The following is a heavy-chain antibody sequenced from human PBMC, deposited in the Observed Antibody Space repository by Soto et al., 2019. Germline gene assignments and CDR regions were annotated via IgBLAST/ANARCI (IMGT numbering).Heavy chain of an antibody. Sequence: PGGSLRLSCAASGFTFSSYGMHWVRQALGKGLEWVAVIWYDGSNKYYADSVKGRFTISRDNSKNTLYLQMNSLRAEDTAVYYCARDPSGAVAGTHSFDYWGQGTLVTVSS. CDR3: ARDPSGAVAGTHSFDY. CDR1: GFTFSSYG. D-gene: IGHD6-19*01. V-gene: IGHV3-33*01. CDR2: IWYDGSNK. J-gene: IGHJ4*02.